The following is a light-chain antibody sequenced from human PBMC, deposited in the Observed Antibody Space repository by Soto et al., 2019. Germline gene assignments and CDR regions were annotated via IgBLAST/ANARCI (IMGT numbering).Light chain of an antibody. V-gene: IGKV1-39*01. Sequence: DIQMTQSPSSLSASVGDRVTITCRASQSIRSYLNWYQQKPGKAPKLLISGASSLQSGVPSRFSGSGSGTDFTLTISSPQPEDFATYYCQQTYSIPFTFGPGTKVDIK. J-gene: IGKJ3*01. CDR2: GAS. CDR1: QSIRSY. CDR3: QQTYSIPFT.